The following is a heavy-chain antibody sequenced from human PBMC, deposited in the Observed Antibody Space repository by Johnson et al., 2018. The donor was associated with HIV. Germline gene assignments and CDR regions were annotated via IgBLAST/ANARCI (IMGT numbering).Heavy chain of an antibody. CDR3: ARACRDGYTCDVYDI. V-gene: IGHV3-33*05. J-gene: IGHJ3*02. D-gene: IGHD5-24*01. CDR2: IAHDESIT. Sequence: VQLVEPGGGVVQPGGSMRLSCAASGFTFANYGMHWVRQAPGKGLEWVASIAHDESITHYADSVKGRFTMSRDNSKNTLYLQMNSLRADDTAAYYCARACRDGYTCDVYDIWGQGTMVTVSS. CDR1: GFTFANYG.